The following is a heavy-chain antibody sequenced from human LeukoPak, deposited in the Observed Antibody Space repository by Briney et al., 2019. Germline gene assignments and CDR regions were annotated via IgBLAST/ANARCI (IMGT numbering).Heavy chain of an antibody. Sequence: SETLSLTCAVYGGSFSGYYWSWIRQPPGKGLEWIGEINHSGSTNYNPSLKSRVTISVDTSKNQFSLKLSSVTAADTAVYYCARESGGAWYYFDYWGQGTLVTVSS. CDR2: INHSGST. CDR1: GGSFSGYY. CDR3: ARESGGAWYYFDY. J-gene: IGHJ4*02. D-gene: IGHD3-16*01. V-gene: IGHV4-34*01.